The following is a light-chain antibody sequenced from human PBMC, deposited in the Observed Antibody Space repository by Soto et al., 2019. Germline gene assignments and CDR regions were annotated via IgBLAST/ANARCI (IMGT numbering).Light chain of an antibody. Sequence: QSVLTQPASVSGSPGQSITITCTGTTSDIGSYNYVSWYLQDPGKAPKLIIYDVSYRPSGVSNRFSGSKSGNTASLTISALHAEYEVDYYCSSYTSSSTYVFGTGTKLTVL. CDR3: SSYTSSSTYV. CDR2: DVS. J-gene: IGLJ1*01. V-gene: IGLV2-14*01. CDR1: TSDIGSYNY.